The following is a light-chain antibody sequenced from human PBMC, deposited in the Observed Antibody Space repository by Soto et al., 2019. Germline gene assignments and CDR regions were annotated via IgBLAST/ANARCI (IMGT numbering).Light chain of an antibody. CDR3: SSYTAGGTI. J-gene: IGLJ1*01. Sequence: QSVLTQPRSVSGSPGQSVTISCTGTGNDVGAYNYVSWYQQHPGRPPKLLIYGVVRWPSGVPDRFSGSKSGNTASLAISGLQAEDEADYYCSSYTAGGTIFGTGTKVTVL. CDR1: GNDVGAYNY. V-gene: IGLV2-11*01. CDR2: GVV.